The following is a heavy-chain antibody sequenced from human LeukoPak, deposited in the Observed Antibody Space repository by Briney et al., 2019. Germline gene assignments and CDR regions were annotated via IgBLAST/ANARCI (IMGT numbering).Heavy chain of an antibody. V-gene: IGHV4-59*01. Sequence: PSETLSLTCSVSGDSLTHYYWSWIRQPPGKGLEWIGNIYYKGNTIYNSSLKSRVTISLDTSKNQFSLRLNSMTVADTAVYYCARDRGSGGWFGSFDVWGQGTVVTVSS. CDR3: ARDRGSGGWFGSFDV. J-gene: IGHJ3*01. CDR1: GDSLTHYY. CDR2: IYYKGNT. D-gene: IGHD2-15*01.